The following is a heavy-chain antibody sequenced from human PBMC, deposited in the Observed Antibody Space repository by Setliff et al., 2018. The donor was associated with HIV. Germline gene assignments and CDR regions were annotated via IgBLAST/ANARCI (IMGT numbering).Heavy chain of an antibody. Sequence: PGGSLRLSCAVSGFTVSANYMHWVRQAPGKGLEWLSIIYMAGNTYYADSVRGRFTISRDNSKNSLCLQMNSLRAEDTAVYYCARAQDVWGSFRYTNYYFYMDVWGKGTTVTVSS. D-gene: IGHD3-16*02. CDR2: IYMAGNT. CDR1: GFTVSANY. J-gene: IGHJ6*03. CDR3: ARAQDVWGSFRYTNYYFYMDV. V-gene: IGHV3-66*01.